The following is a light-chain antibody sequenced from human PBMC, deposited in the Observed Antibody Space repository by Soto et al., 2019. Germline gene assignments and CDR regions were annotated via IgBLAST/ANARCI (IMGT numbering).Light chain of an antibody. V-gene: IGLV3-1*01. CDR3: QAWDISTVV. CDR1: KMGDKY. CDR2: QDT. J-gene: IGLJ2*01. Sequence: SYELTQPPSVSVTPGQTASITCSGYKMGDKYVCWYQQKPGQSPVLVIYQDTKRPSGIPERFAASNSGNTATLTISGTQATDEADYYCQAWDISTVVFGGGTKLTVL.